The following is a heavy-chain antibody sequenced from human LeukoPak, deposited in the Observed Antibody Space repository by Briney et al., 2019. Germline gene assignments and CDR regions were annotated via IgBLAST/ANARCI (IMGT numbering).Heavy chain of an antibody. D-gene: IGHD5-12*01. J-gene: IGHJ6*03. CDR3: ARGAWLRFPPSYYYYYMDV. Sequence: SETLSLTCAVYGGSFSGYYWSWIRQPPGKGLEWIGEINHSGSTNYNPSLKSRVTISVDTSKNQFSLKLSSVTAADTAVYYCARGAWLRFPPSYYYYYMDVWGKGTTVTISS. V-gene: IGHV4-34*01. CDR1: GGSFSGYY. CDR2: INHSGST.